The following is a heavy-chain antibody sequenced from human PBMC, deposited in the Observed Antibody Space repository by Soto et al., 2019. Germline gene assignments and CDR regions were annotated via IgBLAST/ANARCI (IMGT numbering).Heavy chain of an antibody. V-gene: IGHV4-4*02. CDR1: GGSISSRNW. D-gene: IGHD3-9*01. CDR2: IYHSGST. Sequence: PSETLSLTCAVSGGSISSRNWWSWVRQPKEKGLEWIGEIYHSGSTNYNPSLKSRATISVDTSKNQLSLQLSSVTAADTAVYYCCSYYDIFAGYTWGQGTLVTVSS. CDR3: CSYYDIFAGYT. J-gene: IGHJ4*01.